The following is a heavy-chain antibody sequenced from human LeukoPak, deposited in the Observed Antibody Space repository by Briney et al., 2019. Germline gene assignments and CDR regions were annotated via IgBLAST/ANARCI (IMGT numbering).Heavy chain of an antibody. Sequence: GASVKVSCKASGFTFTGYYMHWVRQASGQGLEWMGRVTPNSGDTNYAQKFQGRVTMTRDTSISTAYMELSRLTSDDTAVYYCARRDAMDVWGQGTTVTVS. CDR3: ARRDAMDV. J-gene: IGHJ6*02. CDR1: GFTFTGYY. V-gene: IGHV1-2*06. CDR2: VTPNSGDT.